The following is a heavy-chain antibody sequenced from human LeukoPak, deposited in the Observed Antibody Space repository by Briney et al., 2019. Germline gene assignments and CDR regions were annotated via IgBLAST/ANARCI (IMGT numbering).Heavy chain of an antibody. J-gene: IGHJ3*02. D-gene: IGHD3-3*01. V-gene: IGHV1-2*02. Sequence: ASVKVSCKASGYTFTGYYMHWVRQAPGQGLEWMGWINPNSGGTNYAQKFQGRVTMTRDTSISTAYMELSRLRSDDTAVYYCTRDQSGIDAFDIWGQGTMVTVSS. CDR3: TRDQSGIDAFDI. CDR2: INPNSGGT. CDR1: GYTFTGYY.